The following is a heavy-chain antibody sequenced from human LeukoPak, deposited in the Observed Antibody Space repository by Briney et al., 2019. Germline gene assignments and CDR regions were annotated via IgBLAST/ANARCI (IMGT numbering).Heavy chain of an antibody. Sequence: GGSLRLSCTVSGFAFSRSWMRWVRQAPGKGLVWVSHINGDGTSTNYADSVKGRFTISRDNAKNTLFLQMNSLRAEDTAVYYCARRYCSSTSCTLDYWGQGTLVTVSS. D-gene: IGHD2-2*01. CDR1: GFAFSRSW. J-gene: IGHJ4*02. V-gene: IGHV3-74*01. CDR2: INGDGTST. CDR3: ARRYCSSTSCTLDY.